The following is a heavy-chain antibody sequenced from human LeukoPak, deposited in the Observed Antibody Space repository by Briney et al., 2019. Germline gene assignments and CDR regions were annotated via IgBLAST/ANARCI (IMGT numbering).Heavy chain of an antibody. CDR3: ARVVTHYGMDV. Sequence: SETLSLTCTVPGGSISSYYWSWIRQPPGKGLEWIGYIYYSGSTNYNPSLKSRVTISVDTSKNQFSLKLSSVTAADTAVYYCARVVTHYGMDVWGQGTTVTVSS. CDR1: GGSISSYY. CDR2: IYYSGST. V-gene: IGHV4-59*01. J-gene: IGHJ6*02. D-gene: IGHD3-10*01.